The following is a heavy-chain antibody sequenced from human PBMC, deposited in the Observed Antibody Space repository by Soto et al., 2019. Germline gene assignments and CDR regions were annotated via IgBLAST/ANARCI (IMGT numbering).Heavy chain of an antibody. CDR2: ISYDGSNK. CDR3: AKEPAAATGYYFDY. J-gene: IGHJ4*02. V-gene: IGHV3-30*18. CDR1: GFTFSSYG. D-gene: IGHD6-13*01. Sequence: QVQLVESGGGVVQPGRSLRLSCAASGFTFSSYGMHWVRQAPGKGLEWVAVISYDGSNKYYADSVKGRFTISRDNSKNTLYLQMNSLRAEDTAVYYCAKEPAAATGYYFDYWGQGTLVTVSS.